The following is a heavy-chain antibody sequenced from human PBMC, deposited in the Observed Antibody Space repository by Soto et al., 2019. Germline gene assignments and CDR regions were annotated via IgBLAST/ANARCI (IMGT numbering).Heavy chain of an antibody. V-gene: IGHV1-69*06. D-gene: IGHD1-26*01. J-gene: IGHJ3*02. CDR1: GGSFNNYV. CDR3: ARNWNTGTLFSAFDI. Sequence: QVQLVQSGAEVRKPGSSVKVSCEASGGSFNNYVISWLRQAPGQGLEWMGGIIPNYEAANYAQKFRGRLTITADKATNTAYMELNRLRPADTATYYCARNWNTGTLFSAFDIWGQGTTVIV. CDR2: IIPNYEAA.